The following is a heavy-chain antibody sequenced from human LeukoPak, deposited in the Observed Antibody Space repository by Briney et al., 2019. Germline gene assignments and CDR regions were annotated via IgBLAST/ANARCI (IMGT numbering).Heavy chain of an antibody. J-gene: IGHJ5*02. D-gene: IGHD6-19*01. CDR2: TYHSGNT. Sequence: PSETLSLTCTVSGGSISSYYWSWIRQPPGKGLEWMGYTYHSGNTNYNASLKNGGTISVDTSKDQFPLNLTSVTAADTAVYYCASSQLVISGWRLRAWGQGTLVTVSS. CDR3: ASSQLVISGWRLRA. V-gene: IGHV4-59*08. CDR1: GGSISSYY.